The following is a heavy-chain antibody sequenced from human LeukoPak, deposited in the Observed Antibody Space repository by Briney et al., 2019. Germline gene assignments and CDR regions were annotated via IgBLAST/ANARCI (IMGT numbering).Heavy chain of an antibody. Sequence: LETLSLTCTVSGGSISSHYWSWIRQPPGKGLEWIGYIYYSGSTNYNPSLKSRVTISVDTSKNQFSLKLSSVTAADAAVYYCARYSSSWLFDYWGQGTLVTVSS. D-gene: IGHD6-13*01. J-gene: IGHJ4*02. V-gene: IGHV4-59*11. CDR3: ARYSSSWLFDY. CDR1: GGSISSHY. CDR2: IYYSGST.